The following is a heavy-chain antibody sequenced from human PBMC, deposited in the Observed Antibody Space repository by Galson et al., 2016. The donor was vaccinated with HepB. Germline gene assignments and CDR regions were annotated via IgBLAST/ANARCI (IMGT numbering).Heavy chain of an antibody. V-gene: IGHV3-23*01. J-gene: IGHJ4*02. Sequence: SLRLSCAASGFTFTMYTMNWVRQAPGKGLEWVSAITSTGGSTYYADSVKGRFSISRDNSKNTLYLQMNSLRAEDTAIYHCVNPVPSDSNILNGYLFHWGQETLVTVSS. CDR1: GFTFTMYT. D-gene: IGHD3-9*01. CDR3: VNPVPSDSNILNGYLFH. CDR2: ITSTGGST.